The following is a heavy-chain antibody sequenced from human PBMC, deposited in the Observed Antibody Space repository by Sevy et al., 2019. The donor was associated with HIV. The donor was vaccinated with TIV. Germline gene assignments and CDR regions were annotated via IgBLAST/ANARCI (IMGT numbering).Heavy chain of an antibody. D-gene: IGHD6-6*01. CDR2: ISWNSGSI. CDR3: AKESSGDYFDY. Sequence: GGSLRLSCAASGFTFDDYAMHWVRQAPGKGLEWVSGISWNSGSIGYADSVKGRFTISRDNAKNSLYLQMNSLRAEDMALYYCAKESSGDYFDYWGQGTLVTVSS. V-gene: IGHV3-9*03. J-gene: IGHJ4*02. CDR1: GFTFDDYA.